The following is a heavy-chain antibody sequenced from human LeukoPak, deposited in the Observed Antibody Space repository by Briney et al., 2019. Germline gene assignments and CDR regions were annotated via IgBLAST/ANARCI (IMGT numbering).Heavy chain of an antibody. CDR1: GFTFSSYT. J-gene: IGHJ4*02. V-gene: IGHV3-23*01. D-gene: IGHD5-18*01. Sequence: GGSLRLSCAASGFTFSSYTMNWVRQAPGKGLEWVSGITGNGATTYYADSVKGRFTISRDDSRNTVYLQMNSLRAEDTAVYYCANDLGWIQLNLGRGQGTLVTVSS. CDR3: ANDLGWIQLNLG. CDR2: ITGNGATT.